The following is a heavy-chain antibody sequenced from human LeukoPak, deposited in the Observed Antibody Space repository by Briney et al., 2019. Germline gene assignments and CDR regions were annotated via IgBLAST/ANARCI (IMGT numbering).Heavy chain of an antibody. J-gene: IGHJ4*02. CDR3: ARIRPSFYDSSRLSYFDY. D-gene: IGHD3-22*01. CDR2: INHSGST. CDR1: GGSISSYY. V-gene: IGHV4-34*01. Sequence: SETLSLTCTVSGGSISSYYWSWIRQPPGKGLEWIGEINHSGSTNYNPSLKSRVTISVDTSKNQFSLKLSSVTAADTAVYYCARIRPSFYDSSRLSYFDYWGQGTLVTVSS.